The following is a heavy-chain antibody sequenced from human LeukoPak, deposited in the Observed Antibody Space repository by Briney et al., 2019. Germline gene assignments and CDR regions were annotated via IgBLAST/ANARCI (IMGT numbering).Heavy chain of an antibody. J-gene: IGHJ3*02. CDR1: GDTFIIND. D-gene: IGHD6-13*01. Sequence: RASVKVSFKASGDTFIINDINWVRQAPGQGLEWMGWMNPNSGNTGYAQKFQGRVTMTRNISITTAYMELTDLRSEDTAVYYCARVTAAGTWTFDIWGQGTTVTVSS. V-gene: IGHV1-8*02. CDR3: ARVTAAGTWTFDI. CDR2: MNPNSGNT.